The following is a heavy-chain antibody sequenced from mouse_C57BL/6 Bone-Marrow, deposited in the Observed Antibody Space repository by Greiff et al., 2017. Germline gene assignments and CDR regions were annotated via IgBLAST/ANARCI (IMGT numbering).Heavy chain of an antibody. CDR2: IYPRSGNT. J-gene: IGHJ4*01. CDR3: ASRLFYYYGSSLYAMDY. CDR1: GYTFTSYG. V-gene: IGHV1-81*01. Sequence: VQLQQSGAELARPGASVKLSCKASGYTFTSYGISWVKQRTGQGLEWIGEIYPRSGNTYYNEKFKGKATLTADKSSSTAYMELRSLTSEDSAVYFCASRLFYYYGSSLYAMDYWGQGTSVTVSS. D-gene: IGHD1-1*01.